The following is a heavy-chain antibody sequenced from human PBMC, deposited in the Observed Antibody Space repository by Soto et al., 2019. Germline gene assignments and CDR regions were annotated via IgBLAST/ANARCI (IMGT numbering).Heavy chain of an antibody. J-gene: IGHJ5*02. CDR1: GYSFTSYW. CDR3: ARRATPSYSSSSVRFVDWFDP. V-gene: IGHV5-10-1*01. CDR2: IDPSDSYT. D-gene: IGHD6-6*01. Sequence: GESLKISCKGSGYSFTSYWISWVRQMPGKGLEWMGTIDPSDSYTNYSPSFQGHVTISADKSISTAYLQWSSLKASDTAMYYCARRATPSYSSSSVRFVDWFDPWGQGTLVTVSS.